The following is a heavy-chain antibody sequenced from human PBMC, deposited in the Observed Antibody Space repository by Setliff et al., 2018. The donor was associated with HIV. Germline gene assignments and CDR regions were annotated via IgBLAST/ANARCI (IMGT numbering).Heavy chain of an antibody. CDR1: EYFFRTSW. J-gene: IGHJ6*04. CDR2: IFPLDSET. CDR3: TRHPLQPEVSGYFYLMDV. V-gene: IGHV5-51*01. Sequence: PGESLKISCKGPEYFFRTSWIGWVRQLPGKGLEWVAIIFPLDSETRYNPSLEGHVTISVDKSINTAYLQWSSLRASDTAIYYCTRHPLQPEVSGYFYLMDVWGTVTTVTVSS. D-gene: IGHD3-9*01.